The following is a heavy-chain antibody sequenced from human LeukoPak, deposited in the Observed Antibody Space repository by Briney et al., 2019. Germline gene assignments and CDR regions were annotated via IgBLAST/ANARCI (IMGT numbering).Heavy chain of an antibody. V-gene: IGHV3-74*01. Sequence: PGGSLRLSCAASGFTFSSNWMHWVRHAPGKGLVWVSRINSDGSSTSYADSVKGRFTISRDNAKNTVYLQMNSLRAEDTAVYYCARRSGSAYGMDVWGQGTTVTVSS. CDR2: INSDGSST. CDR3: ARRSGSAYGMDV. J-gene: IGHJ6*02. D-gene: IGHD6-19*01. CDR1: GFTFSSNW.